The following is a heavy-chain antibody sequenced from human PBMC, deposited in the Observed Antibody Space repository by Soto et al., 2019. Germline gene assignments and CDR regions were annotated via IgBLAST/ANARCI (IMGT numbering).Heavy chain of an antibody. CDR3: ARESGGATATLDYYYFYMDV. CDR1: GDSFNDYY. D-gene: IGHD5-12*01. V-gene: IGHV1-2*04. J-gene: IGHJ6*03. CDR2: INPNGGVT. Sequence: QVQPVQSGAEVRKPGASVTVSCRSSGDSFNDYYIHWVRQAPGQGFEWMGWINPNGGVTKYAQKFQGWVSMTRDTSIRTVYMQLSRLRSDDTAVYYCARESGGATATLDYYYFYMDVWGTGTTVNVSS.